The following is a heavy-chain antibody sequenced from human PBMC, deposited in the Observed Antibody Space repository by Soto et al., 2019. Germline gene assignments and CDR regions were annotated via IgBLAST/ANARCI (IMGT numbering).Heavy chain of an antibody. CDR2: ISYDGSNK. CDR3: ANWGTMYGSGWTGEDYFDY. CDR1: GFTFSSYG. V-gene: IGHV3-30*18. J-gene: IGHJ4*02. Sequence: QVQLVESGGGVVQPGRSLRLSCAASGFTFSSYGMHWVRQAPGKGLEWVAVISYDGSNKYYADSVKGRFTISRDNSKNTLYLQMNSLRAEDTAVYYCANWGTMYGSGWTGEDYFDYWGQGTLVTVSS. D-gene: IGHD6-19*01.